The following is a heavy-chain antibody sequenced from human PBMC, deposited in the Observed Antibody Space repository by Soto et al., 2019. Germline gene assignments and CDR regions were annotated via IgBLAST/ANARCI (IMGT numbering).Heavy chain of an antibody. CDR1: GLSLNNYA. CDR3: SDWRAGGPVNLDH. Sequence: LRLSCVVSGLSLNNYAIAWVRHAPGKGLEFVSTIDVLDGAWYSDSVRGRLAISRDVSRNTVYLQMSSLRVEDTAIYFCSDWRAGGPVNLDHWGPGTRVTVSS. D-gene: IGHD2-15*01. V-gene: IGHV3-23*01. J-gene: IGHJ4*02. CDR2: IDVLDGA.